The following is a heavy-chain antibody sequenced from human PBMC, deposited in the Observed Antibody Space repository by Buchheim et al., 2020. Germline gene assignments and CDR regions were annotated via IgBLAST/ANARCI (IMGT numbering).Heavy chain of an antibody. CDR3: ARLSSGYYYLDY. Sequence: QVQLVQSGAEVKKPGSSVKVSCKASGGTFSSYTISWVRQAPGQGLEWMGRIIPILGLANYAQKFQGRVTITPDKSPTTAYMELSSLRSEDTAVYYCARLSSGYYYLDYWGQGTL. CDR2: IIPILGLA. J-gene: IGHJ4*02. CDR1: GGTFSSYT. V-gene: IGHV1-69*02. D-gene: IGHD3-22*01.